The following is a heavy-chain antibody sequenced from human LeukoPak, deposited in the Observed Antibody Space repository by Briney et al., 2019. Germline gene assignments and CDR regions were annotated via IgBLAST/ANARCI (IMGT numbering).Heavy chain of an antibody. CDR2: IYYSGST. D-gene: IGHD6-19*01. J-gene: IGHJ6*02. V-gene: IGHV4-59*01. Sequence: SETLSLTCTVSGGSISSYYWSWIRQPPGKGLEWIGYIYYSGSTNYNPSLKSRVTISVDTSKNQFSLKLSSVTAADTAVYYCARDYKYSSGWYGVDYYYGMDVWGQGTTATVSS. CDR3: ARDYKYSSGWYGVDYYYGMDV. CDR1: GGSISSYY.